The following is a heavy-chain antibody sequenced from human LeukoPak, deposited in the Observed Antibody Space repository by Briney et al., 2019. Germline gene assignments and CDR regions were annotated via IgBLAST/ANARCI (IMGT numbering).Heavy chain of an antibody. Sequence: GASVKVSCKASGYTFTSYAISWVRQAPGQGLEWMGGIIPIFGTANYAQKFQGRVTITADESTSTAYMELSSLRSEDTAVYYCARGKEVDIVATTNYYYYYGMDVWGQGTAVTVS. D-gene: IGHD5-12*01. CDR2: IIPIFGTA. V-gene: IGHV1-69*13. J-gene: IGHJ6*02. CDR1: GYTFTSYA. CDR3: ARGKEVDIVATTNYYYYYGMDV.